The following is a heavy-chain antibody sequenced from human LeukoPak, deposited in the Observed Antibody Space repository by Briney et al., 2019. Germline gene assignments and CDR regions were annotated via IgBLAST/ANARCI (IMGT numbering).Heavy chain of an antibody. D-gene: IGHD2-15*01. J-gene: IGHJ3*02. Sequence: ASVKVSCKASGYTFTSYGISWVRQAPGQGLEWMGWISAYNGNTNYAQKLQGRVTMTTDTSTSTAYMELRSLRSDDTAVYYCARILFDSYCSGGSCPREDAFDIWGQGTMVTVSS. CDR2: ISAYNGNT. V-gene: IGHV1-18*01. CDR3: ARILFDSYCSGGSCPREDAFDI. CDR1: GYTFTSYG.